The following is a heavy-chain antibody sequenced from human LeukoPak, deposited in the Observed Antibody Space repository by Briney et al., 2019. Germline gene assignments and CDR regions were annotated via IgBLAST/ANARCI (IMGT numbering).Heavy chain of an antibody. CDR2: INHSGST. D-gene: IGHD3-10*01. CDR1: GGSFSGYY. J-gene: IGHJ4*02. Sequence: PSETLSLTCAVYGGSFSGYYWSWIRQPPGKGLEWIGEINHSGSTNYNPSLKSRVTISVDTSKNQFSLKLSSVTAADTAVYYCARLPGITMVRGVAHWGQGTLVTVSS. V-gene: IGHV4-34*01. CDR3: ARLPGITMVRGVAH.